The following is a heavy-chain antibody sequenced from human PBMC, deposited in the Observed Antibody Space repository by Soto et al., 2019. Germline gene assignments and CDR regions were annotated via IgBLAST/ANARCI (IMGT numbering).Heavy chain of an antibody. CDR1: GFTFSSYS. V-gene: IGHV3-48*02. Sequence: AGGSLRLSCAASGFTFSSYSMNWVRQAPGKGLEWVSYISSSSSTIYYADSVKGRFTISRDNAKNSLYLQMNSLRDEDTAVYYCARDQGWELLAAKDYYYYGMDVWGQGTTVTVSS. J-gene: IGHJ6*02. CDR3: ARDQGWELLAAKDYYYYGMDV. CDR2: ISSSSSTI. D-gene: IGHD1-26*01.